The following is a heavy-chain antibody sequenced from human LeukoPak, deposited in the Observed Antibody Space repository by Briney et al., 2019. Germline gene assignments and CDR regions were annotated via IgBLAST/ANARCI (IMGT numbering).Heavy chain of an antibody. CDR1: GFTFSSYG. V-gene: IGHV3-30*18. CDR3: AKAPIAVALYYFDY. Sequence: GSLRLSCAASGFTFSSYGMHWVRQAPGKGLEWVAVISYDGSNKYYADSVKGRFTISRDNSKNTLYLQMNSLRAEDTAVYYCAKAPIAVALYYFDYWGQGTLVTVSS. J-gene: IGHJ4*02. CDR2: ISYDGSNK. D-gene: IGHD6-19*01.